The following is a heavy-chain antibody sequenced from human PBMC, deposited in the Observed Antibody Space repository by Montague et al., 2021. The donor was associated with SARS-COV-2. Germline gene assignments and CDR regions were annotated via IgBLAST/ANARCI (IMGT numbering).Heavy chain of an antibody. V-gene: IGHV4-39*07. CDR3: ARDDIVLQGVTKGMDV. J-gene: IGHJ6*02. CDR2: MYYSGST. CDR1: GGSISSSNYY. D-gene: IGHD3-10*01. Sequence: SETLSLTCTVSGGSISSSNYYWGWIRQPPGKGLEWIGNMYYSGSTYYNPSLKSRVTISIDTPKNQFSLKLSSVTAADTAVYYCARDDIVLQGVTKGMDVWGQGTTGTVSS.